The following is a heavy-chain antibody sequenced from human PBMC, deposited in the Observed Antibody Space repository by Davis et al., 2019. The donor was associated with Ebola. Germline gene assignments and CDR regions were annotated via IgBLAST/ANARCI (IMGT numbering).Heavy chain of an antibody. D-gene: IGHD2-15*01. CDR3: VRDAGWQRLDN. V-gene: IGHV3-7*01. J-gene: IGHJ4*02. CDR2: IKQDGSQN. CDR1: GFTFTSFW. Sequence: GESLKISCAASGFTFTSFWMTWVRQAPGKRLEWVAHIKQDGSQNYYMDSLKGRFTISRDNAQTSVSLQMNSLRVEDTGIYYCVRDAGWQRLDNWGQGTMVTVSS.